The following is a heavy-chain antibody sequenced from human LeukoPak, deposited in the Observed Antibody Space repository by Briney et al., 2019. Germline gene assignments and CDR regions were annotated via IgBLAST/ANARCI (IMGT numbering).Heavy chain of an antibody. D-gene: IGHD3-10*01. CDR3: AKDTVAGDAFDI. Sequence: GESLRLSCAASGFTFSSYAMSWVRQAPGKGLEWVSAISGSGGSTYYADSVKGRFTISRDNSKNTLYLQMNSLRAEDTAVYYCAKDTVAGDAFDIWGQGTMVTVSS. CDR1: GFTFSSYA. J-gene: IGHJ3*02. CDR2: ISGSGGST. V-gene: IGHV3-23*01.